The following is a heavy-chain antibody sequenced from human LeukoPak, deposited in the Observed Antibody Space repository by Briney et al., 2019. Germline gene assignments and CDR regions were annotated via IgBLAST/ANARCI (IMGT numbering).Heavy chain of an antibody. V-gene: IGHV4-34*01. J-gene: IGHJ5*02. CDR3: ARRGRVEEGRYFDWSYTQGWFDP. CDR2: IYHSGST. D-gene: IGHD3-9*01. CDR1: GGSFSGYY. Sequence: SETLSLTCAVYGGSFSGYYWSWIRQPPGKGLEWIGSIYHSGSTYYNPSLKSRVTISVDTSKNQFSLKLGSVTAADTAVYYCARRGRVEEGRYFDWSYTQGWFDPWGQGTLVTVSS.